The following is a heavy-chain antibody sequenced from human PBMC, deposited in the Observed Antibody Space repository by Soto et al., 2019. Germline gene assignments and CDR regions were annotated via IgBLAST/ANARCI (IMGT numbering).Heavy chain of an antibody. V-gene: IGHV4-39*01. CDR3: AGQTFTIAAASYGRSNWFDP. J-gene: IGHJ5*02. D-gene: IGHD6-25*01. Sequence: PSETLSLTCSVSGYSVSSSDYYWAWIRQPPGKGLEWIGSMLYSGLTYYNPSLKSRVTLSIDTSKNEFSLRLNSVTAADTAVYYCAGQTFTIAAASYGRSNWFDPWGPGTLVTVSS. CDR1: GYSVSSSDYY. CDR2: MLYSGLT.